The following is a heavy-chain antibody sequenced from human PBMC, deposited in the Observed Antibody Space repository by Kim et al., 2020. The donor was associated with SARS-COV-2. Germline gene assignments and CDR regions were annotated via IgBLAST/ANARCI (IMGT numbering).Heavy chain of an antibody. Sequence: GGSLRLSCAASGFTFDDYAMHWVRQAPGKGLEWVSGISWNSGSIGYADSVKGRFTISRDNAKNSLYLQMNSLRAEDTALYYCAKDTLPDYYYGMDVWGQGTTVTVSS. V-gene: IGHV3-9*01. CDR2: ISWNSGSI. J-gene: IGHJ6*02. CDR3: AKDTLPDYYYGMDV. CDR1: GFTFDDYA.